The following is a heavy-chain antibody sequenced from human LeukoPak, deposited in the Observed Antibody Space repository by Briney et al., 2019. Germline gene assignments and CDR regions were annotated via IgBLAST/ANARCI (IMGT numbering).Heavy chain of an antibody. V-gene: IGHV4-39*01. D-gene: IGHD6-19*01. J-gene: IGHJ4*02. CDR1: GGSISSSSYY. CDR3: ARQGRIAVAGTTDY. CDR2: IYYSGRT. Sequence: PSETLSLTCTVSGGSISSSSYYWGWIRQPPGKGLEWIGCIYYSGRTYYNPSLKSRVTISVDTSKNQFSLRLRSVTAADTAVYYCARQGRIAVAGTTDYWGQGTLVTVSS.